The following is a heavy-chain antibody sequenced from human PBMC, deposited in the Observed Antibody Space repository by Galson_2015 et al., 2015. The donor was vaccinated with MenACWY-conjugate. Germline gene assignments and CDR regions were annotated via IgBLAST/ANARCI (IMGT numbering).Heavy chain of an antibody. V-gene: IGHV3-23*01. J-gene: IGHJ3*02. Sequence: SGISASGGDIDYADSVKGRFTISRDNSKNTVYLQMNSLRAEDTAVYHCAKGANYYDSSGKRYDAFDIWGQGTMVTVSS. CDR2: ISASGGDI. CDR3: AKGANYYDSSGKRYDAFDI. D-gene: IGHD3-22*01.